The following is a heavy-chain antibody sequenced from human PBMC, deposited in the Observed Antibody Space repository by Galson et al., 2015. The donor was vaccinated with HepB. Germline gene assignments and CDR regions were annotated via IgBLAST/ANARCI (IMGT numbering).Heavy chain of an antibody. V-gene: IGHV3-7*03. J-gene: IGHJ4*02. CDR3: ARLIGYYENSAYGY. D-gene: IGHD3-22*01. Sequence: SLRLSCAASGFTFSKYDMTWVRQAPGKGLELVAQINPGGSTNYYVDSVKGRFTISRDNARNSLYLQMHSLRADDTAVYYCARLIGYYENSAYGYWGQGTLVTVSS. CDR1: GFTFSKYD. CDR2: INPGGSTN.